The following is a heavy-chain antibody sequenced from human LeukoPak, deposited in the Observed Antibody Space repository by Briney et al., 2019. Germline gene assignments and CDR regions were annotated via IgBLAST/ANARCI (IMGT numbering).Heavy chain of an antibody. V-gene: IGHV3-33*08. CDR3: ARPSPHCSGGSCYSGAFDI. D-gene: IGHD2-15*01. CDR1: GFTFSSYW. J-gene: IGHJ3*02. CDR2: IWYDGSNK. Sequence: GGSLRLSCAASGFTFSSYWMHWVRQAPGKGLEWVAVIWYDGSNKYYADSVKGRFTISRDNSKNTLYLQMNSLRAEDTAVYYCARPSPHCSGGSCYSGAFDIWGQGTMVTVSS.